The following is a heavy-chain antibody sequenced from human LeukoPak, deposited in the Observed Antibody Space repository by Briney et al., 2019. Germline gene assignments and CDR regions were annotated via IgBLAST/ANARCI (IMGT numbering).Heavy chain of an antibody. D-gene: IGHD3-16*01. J-gene: IGHJ5*02. Sequence: GASVKVSCKTSGYTFTGYYLHWVRPAPGQGLEWMGWINPKNGDTKYAQNFQGRVTMTRDTSISTAYMDLISLKSDDTAVYFCARDRGFGDDPWSQGTLVTVSS. V-gene: IGHV1-2*02. CDR3: ARDRGFGDDP. CDR1: GYTFTGYY. CDR2: INPKNGDT.